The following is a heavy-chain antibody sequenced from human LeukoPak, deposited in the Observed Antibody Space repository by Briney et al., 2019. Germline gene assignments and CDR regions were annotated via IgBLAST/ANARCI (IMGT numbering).Heavy chain of an antibody. V-gene: IGHV4-61*01. D-gene: IGHD6-13*01. CDR1: GGSVSSGSYY. CDR2: IYYSGST. J-gene: IGHJ5*02. CDR3: ARVRGYSSSWYWFDP. Sequence: SETLSLTCTVSGGSVSSGSYYWSWIRPPPGKGLEWIGYIYYSGSTNYNPSLKSRVTISVDTSKNQFSLKLSSVTAADTAVYYCARVRGYSSSWYWFDPWGQGTLVTVSS.